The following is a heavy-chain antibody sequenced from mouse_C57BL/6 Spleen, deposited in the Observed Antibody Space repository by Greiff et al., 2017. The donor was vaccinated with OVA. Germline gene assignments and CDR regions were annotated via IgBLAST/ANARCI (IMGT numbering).Heavy chain of an antibody. Sequence: EVKLMESGAELVRPGASVKLSCTASGFNIKDDYMHWVKQRPEQGLEWIGWIDPENGDTEYASKFQGKATITADTSSNTAYLQLSSLTSEDTAVYYCTSGGSSALCYWGQGTTLTVSS. CDR3: TSGGSSALCY. CDR2: IDPENGDT. CDR1: GFNIKDDY. J-gene: IGHJ2*01. D-gene: IGHD1-1*01. V-gene: IGHV14-4*01.